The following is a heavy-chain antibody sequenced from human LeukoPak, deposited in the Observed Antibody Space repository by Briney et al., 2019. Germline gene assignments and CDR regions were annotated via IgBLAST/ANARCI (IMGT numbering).Heavy chain of an antibody. J-gene: IGHJ4*02. CDR3: ARYCSGGSCYSEDFDY. CDR2: ISSDGSST. D-gene: IGHD2-15*01. CDR1: GFTFSSYW. V-gene: IGHV3-74*01. Sequence: GGSLRLSCAASGFTFSSYWMHWVRQAPGKGLVWVSRISSDGSSTSYADSVEGRFTISRDNAKNTLYLQMNSLRAEDTAVYYCARYCSGGSCYSEDFDYWGQGILVTVSS.